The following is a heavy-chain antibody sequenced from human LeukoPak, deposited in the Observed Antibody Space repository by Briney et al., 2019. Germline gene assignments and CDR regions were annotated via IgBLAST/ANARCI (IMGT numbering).Heavy chain of an antibody. V-gene: IGHV4-30-4*01. D-gene: IGHD6-19*01. CDR1: GGSISSGDYY. Sequence: PSQTLSLTCTVSGGSISSGDYYWSWIRQPPGKGLEWIGYIYYSGSTYYNPSLKSRVTISVDTSKNPFSLKLSSVTAADTAVYYCARSGYSRGWGDYWGQGTLVTVSS. CDR3: ARSGYSRGWGDY. CDR2: IYYSGST. J-gene: IGHJ4*02.